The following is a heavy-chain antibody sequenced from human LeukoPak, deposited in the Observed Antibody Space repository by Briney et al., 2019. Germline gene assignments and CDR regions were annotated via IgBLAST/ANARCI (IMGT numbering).Heavy chain of an antibody. Sequence: ASVEVSCKASGYTFAGYYMHWVRQAPGQGLEWRGWINPNSGDTNNAQKFQGRVTMTSDTSISTAYMELSRPRSDDTAVYYCARAVAAIVNWFDPWGQGTLVTVSS. CDR3: ARAVAAIVNWFDP. J-gene: IGHJ5*02. CDR2: INPNSGDT. V-gene: IGHV1-2*02. D-gene: IGHD6-13*01. CDR1: GYTFAGYY.